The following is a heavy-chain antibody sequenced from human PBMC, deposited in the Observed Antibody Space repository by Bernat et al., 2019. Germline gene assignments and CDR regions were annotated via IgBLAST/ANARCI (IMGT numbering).Heavy chain of an antibody. Sequence: EVQLVESGGGLVKPGGSLRLSCAASGFTFSSYSMNWVRQAPGKGLEWVSSISSSSSYIYYADSVKSRFIISRDNAKNSLYLQMNSLRAEDTAVYYCARDRDGGLWFDIWGQGTMVTVSS. D-gene: IGHD5-24*01. V-gene: IGHV3-21*01. CDR2: ISSSSSYI. J-gene: IGHJ3*02. CDR1: GFTFSSYS. CDR3: ARDRDGGLWFDI.